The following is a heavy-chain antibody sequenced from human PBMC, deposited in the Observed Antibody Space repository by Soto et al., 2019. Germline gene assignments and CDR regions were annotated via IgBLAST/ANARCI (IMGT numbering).Heavy chain of an antibody. CDR2: ISGSGGRT. CDR1: GFSFNKYA. D-gene: IGHD3-3*01. J-gene: IGHJ4*02. V-gene: IGHV3-23*01. Sequence: EVQLLESGGGLVQPGGSLRLSCAASGFSFNKYAMTWVRQAPGKGLEWVAAISGSGGRTHYADSVKGRFTISRDNSKNILHLKMKSLRVEDTAVFYCARTMTIFGAGLDWGQGTLVSVSS. CDR3: ARTMTIFGAGLD.